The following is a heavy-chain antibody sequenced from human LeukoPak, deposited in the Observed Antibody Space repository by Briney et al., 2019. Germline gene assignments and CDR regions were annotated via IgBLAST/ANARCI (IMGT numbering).Heavy chain of an antibody. CDR2: INPNSGGT. CDR3: GSGLYSAADGRGY. CDR1: GYTFTGYY. D-gene: IGHD6-13*01. J-gene: IGHJ4*02. V-gene: IGHV1-2*02. Sequence: AAVKVPFKSSGYTFTGYYMHWLRQAPGQGLEWMGWINPNSGGTNYAQTFQGRVTMTRDTSISTAYMEVSRLRSDDTGVYYCGSGLYSAADGRGYWGQGTLVTVSS.